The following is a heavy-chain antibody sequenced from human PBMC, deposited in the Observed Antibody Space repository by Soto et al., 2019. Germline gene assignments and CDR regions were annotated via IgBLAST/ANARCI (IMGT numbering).Heavy chain of an antibody. CDR2: ISSYNGDT. V-gene: IGHV1-18*01. J-gene: IGHJ6*02. D-gene: IGHD5-12*01. CDR1: GYTFTRSG. Sequence: QVQLEQSGAEVKKPGASVKVSCKASGYTFTRSGISWVRQAPGQGPEWMGWISSYNGDTNYAQTFQGRVTMTTDTTTSPAYMELRSLRSDDTAVYYCAREGVAPYDYYGMDVWGQGTPVTVSS. CDR3: AREGVAPYDYYGMDV.